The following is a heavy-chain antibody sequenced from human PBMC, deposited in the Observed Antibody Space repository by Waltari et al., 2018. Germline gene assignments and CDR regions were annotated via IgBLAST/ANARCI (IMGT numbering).Heavy chain of an antibody. V-gene: IGHV4-30-4*08. CDR2: IYSSGST. CDR3: ARAIVVVPAADEPFDY. Sequence: QVQLQESGPGLVKPSETLSLTCAVSGYSISSGDYYWSWIRQPPGKGLEWIGYIYSSGSTYYNPSLKSRVTISVDTSKNQFSLKLSSVTAADTAVYYCARAIVVVPAADEPFDYWGQGTLVTVSS. J-gene: IGHJ4*02. D-gene: IGHD2-2*01. CDR1: GYSISSGDYY.